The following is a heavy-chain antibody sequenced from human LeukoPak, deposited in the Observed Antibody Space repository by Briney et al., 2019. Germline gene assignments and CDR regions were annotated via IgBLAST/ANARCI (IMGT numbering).Heavy chain of an antibody. V-gene: IGHV3-21*01. D-gene: IGHD6-13*01. Sequence: GGSLRLSCVGSGFTFSRHWISWVRQAPGKGLEWVSSISSSSSYIYYADSVKGRFTISRDNAKNSLYLQMNSLRAEDTAVYYCARDAYSSSWYDRYFDYLGQGTLVTVSP. CDR2: ISSSSSYI. J-gene: IGHJ4*02. CDR1: GFTFSRHW. CDR3: ARDAYSSSWYDRYFDY.